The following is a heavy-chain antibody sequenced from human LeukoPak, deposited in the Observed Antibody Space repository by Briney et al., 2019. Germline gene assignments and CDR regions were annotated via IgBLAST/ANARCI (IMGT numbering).Heavy chain of an antibody. V-gene: IGHV3-48*01. Sequence: PGGSLRPSCAASGFTFTTYMMNWVRQTPGKGLEWVSYISSDGGAIYYADSVKGRFTISRDNAQTSLYLQMNNLRAEDTAVYYCVRELAYWGQGALVTVSS. CDR2: ISSDGGAI. CDR1: GFTFTTYM. J-gene: IGHJ4*02. CDR3: VRELAY.